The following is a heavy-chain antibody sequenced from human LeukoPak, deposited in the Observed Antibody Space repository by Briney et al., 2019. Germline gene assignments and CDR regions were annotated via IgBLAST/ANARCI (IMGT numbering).Heavy chain of an antibody. V-gene: IGHV3-21*04. CDR3: AKAISGSYSGRYFDY. CDR1: GFTFSTYS. D-gene: IGHD1-26*01. Sequence: GGSLRLSCAASGFTFSTYSMNWVRQAPGRGLEWVSSISSTSYYIYYADSVKGRFTISRDNSKNTLYLQMNSLRAEDTAVYYCAKAISGSYSGRYFDYWGQGTLVTVSS. CDR2: ISSTSYYI. J-gene: IGHJ4*02.